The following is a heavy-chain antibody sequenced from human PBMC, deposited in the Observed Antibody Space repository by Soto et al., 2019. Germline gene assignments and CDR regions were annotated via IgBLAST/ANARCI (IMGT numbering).Heavy chain of an antibody. CDR3: TRFSGGWPTNFDY. Sequence: PGGSLRLSCTASGFTFGDYAMSWFRQAPGKGLEWVGFIRSKAYGGTTEYAASVKGRFTISRDDSKSIAYLQMNSLKTEDTAVYYCTRFSGGWPTNFDYWGQGTLVTVSS. V-gene: IGHV3-49*03. D-gene: IGHD6-19*01. J-gene: IGHJ4*02. CDR1: GFTFGDYA. CDR2: IRSKAYGGTT.